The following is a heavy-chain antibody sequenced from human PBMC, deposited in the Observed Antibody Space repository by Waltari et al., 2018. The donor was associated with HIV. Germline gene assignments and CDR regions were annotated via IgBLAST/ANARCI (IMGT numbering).Heavy chain of an antibody. J-gene: IGHJ4*02. CDR3: ARDMGCGGDCYRRYFDY. CDR1: GYTFTSYY. CDR2: INPSGSST. Sequence: QVQLVQSGAEVKKPGASVKVSCKASGYTFTSYYMHWVRQAPGQGLGWMGIINPSGSSTSYAQKFQGRVTMTRDTSTSTVYMELSSLRSEDTAVYYCARDMGCGGDCYRRYFDYWGQGTLVTVSS. D-gene: IGHD2-21*02. V-gene: IGHV1-46*01.